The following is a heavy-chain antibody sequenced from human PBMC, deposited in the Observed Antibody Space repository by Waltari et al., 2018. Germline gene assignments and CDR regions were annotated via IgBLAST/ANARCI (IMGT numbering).Heavy chain of an antibody. Sequence: QVQLVQSGAEVKKPGSSVKVSCKASGGTFSSYAISWVRQAPGQGLEWMGWINPNSGGTNYAQKFQGRVTMTRDTSISTAYMELSRLRSDDTAVYYCARDRHLWSSSPPDYWGQGTLVTVSS. J-gene: IGHJ4*02. CDR3: ARDRHLWSSSPPDY. CDR1: GGTFSSYA. CDR2: INPNSGGT. V-gene: IGHV1-2*02. D-gene: IGHD3-3*02.